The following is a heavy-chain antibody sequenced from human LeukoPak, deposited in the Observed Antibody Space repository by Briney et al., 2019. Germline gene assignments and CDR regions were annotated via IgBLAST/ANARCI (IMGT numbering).Heavy chain of an antibody. CDR3: TKLKQWQPQRYFFEY. Sequence: GGSLRLSCAASGFTFTSFAMSWVRQAPGKGLEWVSTFSGTTSTYYADSVKGRVTISRDNSKNTLYLQMNSRRADDTAVYYCTKLKQWQPQRYFFEYWGQGALVTVAS. D-gene: IGHD6-19*01. CDR1: GFTFTSFA. J-gene: IGHJ4*02. CDR2: FSGTTST. V-gene: IGHV3-23*01.